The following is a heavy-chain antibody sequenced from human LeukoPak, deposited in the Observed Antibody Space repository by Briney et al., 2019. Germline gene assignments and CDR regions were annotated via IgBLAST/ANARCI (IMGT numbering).Heavy chain of an antibody. CDR2: ISVYVGNT. J-gene: IGHJ4*02. CDR3: ARAQAQAYGSGSYYIPVISGSDY. Sequence: ASVKVSCKASGYTFTSYGITWVRQAPGQGLEWMGWISVYVGNTNHSQNFQDRVTMTTDTSTSTAYMELRSLRSDDTAVYYCARAQAQAYGSGSYYIPVISGSDYWGQGTLVTVSS. D-gene: IGHD3-10*01. CDR1: GYTFTSYG. V-gene: IGHV1-18*01.